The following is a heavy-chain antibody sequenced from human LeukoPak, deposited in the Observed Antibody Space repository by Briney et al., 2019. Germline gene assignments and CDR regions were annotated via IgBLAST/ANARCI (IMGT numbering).Heavy chain of an antibody. CDR1: GFTFSSYS. CDR2: INSDGSST. J-gene: IGHJ6*03. V-gene: IGHV3-74*01. Sequence: GGSLRLSCAASGFTFSSYSMNWVRQAPGKGLVWVSRINSDGSSTSYADSVKGRFTISRDNAKNTLYLQMNSLRAEDTAVYYCARPHYYYYYYMDVWGKGTTVTVSS. CDR3: ARPHYYYYYYMDV.